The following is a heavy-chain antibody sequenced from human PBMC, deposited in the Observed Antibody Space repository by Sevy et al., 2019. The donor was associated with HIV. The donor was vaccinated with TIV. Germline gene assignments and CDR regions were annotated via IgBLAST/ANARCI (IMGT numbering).Heavy chain of an antibody. CDR1: GFSFKNVW. V-gene: IGHV3-15*01. CDR3: ATVLGAGAAGAFEI. D-gene: IGHD1-26*01. Sequence: GGCLRLSCAGSGFSFKNVWMTWVRQTPGKGLEWVGHAKRKSDGGSIDYGSPVNGRFTISRDDSTDMLYLQMSSLKTEDTGDSYCATVLGAGAAGAFEIWGQGTMVTVSS. J-gene: IGHJ3*02. CDR2: AKRKSDGGSI.